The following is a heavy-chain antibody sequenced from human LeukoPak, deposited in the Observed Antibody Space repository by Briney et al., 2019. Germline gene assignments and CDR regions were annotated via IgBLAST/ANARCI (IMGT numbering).Heavy chain of an antibody. CDR2: VRPYNGDS. Sequence: ASVKVSCKASGGTFSSYAISWVRQAPGQGLEWMGWVRPYNGDSHSAQRFQGRVTLTRDTSINTAYMELRSLMSDDSAVYYCVRVSTGWNFDYWGQRTLVSVSS. V-gene: IGHV1-18*01. J-gene: IGHJ4*02. CDR1: GGTFSSYA. CDR3: VRVSTGWNFDY. D-gene: IGHD2-8*02.